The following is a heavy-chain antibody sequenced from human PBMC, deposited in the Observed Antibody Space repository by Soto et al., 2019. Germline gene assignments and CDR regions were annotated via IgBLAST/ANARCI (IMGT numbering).Heavy chain of an antibody. CDR1: GNTDTIYF. CDR3: ARGGSYYAL. D-gene: IGHD1-26*01. V-gene: IGHV1-2*02. Sequence: GASVKVSGKASGNTDTIYFIHWLRLAPGQGLEWLGWINSVSGGTNYAHKFLGRVTMTRDRSTTTAFMELRGLRSDDTAVYYCARGGSYYALWGQGTLVTVSS. CDR2: INSVSGGT. J-gene: IGHJ4*02.